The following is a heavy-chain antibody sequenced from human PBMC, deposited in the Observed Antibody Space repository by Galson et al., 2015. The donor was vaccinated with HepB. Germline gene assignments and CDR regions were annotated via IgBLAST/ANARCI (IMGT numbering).Heavy chain of an antibody. Sequence: SLRLSCAASGFTFSNAWMSWVRQAPGKGLEWVGRIKSKTDGGTTDYAAPVKGRFTISRDDSKNTLYLQMNSLKTEDTAVYYCTTDAVWLQLHYYYYGMDVWGQGTTVTVSS. CDR3: TTDAVWLQLHYYYYGMDV. V-gene: IGHV3-15*01. D-gene: IGHD5-24*01. CDR1: GFTFSNAW. J-gene: IGHJ6*02. CDR2: IKSKTDGGTT.